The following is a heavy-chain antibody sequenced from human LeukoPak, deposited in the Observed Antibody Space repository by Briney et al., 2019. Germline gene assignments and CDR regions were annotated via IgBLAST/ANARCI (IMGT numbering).Heavy chain of an antibody. CDR2: IEQDGSEK. Sequence: GGSLRLSCAASGFTFNGYWMSWVRQAPGKGLEWVANIEQDGSEKYYVDSVRGRVTISRDNAENSLFLQMNRLRVEDTAVYYCTRDFGRSSYYFDFWGQGTLVTVSS. CDR3: TRDFGRSSYYFDF. CDR1: GFTFNGYW. D-gene: IGHD3-3*01. V-gene: IGHV3-7*01. J-gene: IGHJ4*02.